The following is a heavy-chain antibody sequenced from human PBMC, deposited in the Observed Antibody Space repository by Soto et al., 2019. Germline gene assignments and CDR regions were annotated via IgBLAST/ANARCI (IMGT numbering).Heavy chain of an antibody. J-gene: IGHJ4*02. CDR2: IYYSGST. V-gene: IGHV4-30-4*01. D-gene: IGHD6-13*01. Sequence: SETLSLTCTVSGGSISSGDYYWSWIRQPPGKGLEWIGSIYYSGSTYYNPSLKSRVTISVDTSKNQFSLKLNSVTAADTAVYYCATRHSSPYFDSWGQGTLVPVSS. CDR1: GGSISSGDYY. CDR3: ATRHSSPYFDS.